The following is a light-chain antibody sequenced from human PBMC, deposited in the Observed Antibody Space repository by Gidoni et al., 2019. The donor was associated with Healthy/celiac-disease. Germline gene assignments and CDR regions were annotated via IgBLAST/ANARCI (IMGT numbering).Light chain of an antibody. CDR3: QQYDNLIT. CDR1: QDISNY. Sequence: DIQMNQSPPSLSASVGDRVTITCQASQDISNYLNWYQQKPGKAPKLLIYDASNLETGVPSRFSGSGSGTDFTFTISSLQPEDIATYYCQQYDNLITFGQGTRLEIK. CDR2: DAS. V-gene: IGKV1-33*01. J-gene: IGKJ5*01.